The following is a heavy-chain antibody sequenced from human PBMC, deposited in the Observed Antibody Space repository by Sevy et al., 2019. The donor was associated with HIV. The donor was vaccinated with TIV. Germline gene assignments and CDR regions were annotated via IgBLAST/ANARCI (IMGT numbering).Heavy chain of an antibody. CDR1: GLTFSTYS. Sequence: GGSLRLSCAASGLTFSTYSMNWVRQAPGKGLEWVSSISSSSSYIYYADSVKGRFTISRDNAKNSLYLQMNSLRAEDTAVYYCATSKLAVAGTKHWGQGTLVTVSS. CDR2: ISSSSSYI. CDR3: ATSKLAVAGTKH. D-gene: IGHD6-19*01. V-gene: IGHV3-21*01. J-gene: IGHJ1*01.